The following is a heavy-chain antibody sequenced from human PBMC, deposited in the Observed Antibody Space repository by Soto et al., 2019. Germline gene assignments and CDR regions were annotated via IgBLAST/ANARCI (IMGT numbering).Heavy chain of an antibody. Sequence: QVQLVQSGAEVRKPGSSVKVSCKASGGSFSSYPFTWVRQATGQGLEWMGGIIPIFGTANYAQRFKRRVTFTADASTSTAYRDRSSLRAEDSAVYYCSRVRLTGGAVEYWGQGPLVTVSS. CDR3: SRVRLTGGAVEY. D-gene: IGHD2-15*01. CDR1: GGSFSSYP. V-gene: IGHV1-69*01. J-gene: IGHJ4*02. CDR2: IIPIFGTA.